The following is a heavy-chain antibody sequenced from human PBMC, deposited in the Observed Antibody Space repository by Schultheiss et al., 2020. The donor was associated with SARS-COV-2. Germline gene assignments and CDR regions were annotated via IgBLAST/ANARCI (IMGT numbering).Heavy chain of an antibody. D-gene: IGHD3-22*01. V-gene: IGHV3-15*01. J-gene: IGHJ6*02. CDR2: IKSKTDGGTT. CDR1: GFTFSNAW. Sequence: GGSLRLSCAASGFTFSNAWMSWVRQAPGKGLEWVGRIKSKTDGGTTDYAAPVKGRFTISRDDSKNTLYLQMNSLKTEDTAVYYCTTAYDSSGYYWYYYYYGMDVLVQGTTVTGSS. CDR3: TTAYDSSGYYWYYYYYGMDV.